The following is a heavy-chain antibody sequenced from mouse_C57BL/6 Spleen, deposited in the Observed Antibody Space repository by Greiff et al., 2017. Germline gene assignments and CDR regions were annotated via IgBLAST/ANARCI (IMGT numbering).Heavy chain of an antibody. V-gene: IGHV1-64*01. D-gene: IGHD1-1*01. CDR1: GYTFTSYW. J-gene: IGHJ4*01. CDR3: AREIITTVVSRDYAMDY. CDR2: IHPNSGST. Sequence: QVQLQQPGAELVKPGASVKLSCKASGYTFTSYWMHWVTQRPGQGLEWIGMIHPNSGSTNYNEKFKSKATLTVDKSSSTAYMQLSSLTSEDSAVYYCAREIITTVVSRDYAMDYWGQGTSVTVSS.